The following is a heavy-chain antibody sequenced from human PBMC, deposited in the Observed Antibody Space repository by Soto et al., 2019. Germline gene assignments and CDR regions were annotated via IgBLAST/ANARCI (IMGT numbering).Heavy chain of an antibody. Sequence: EVQLLESGGGLVQPGGSLRLSCAASGFTFSSYAMSWVRQARGKGLEWVSAISGSGGSPYYPDSVKGRFTISRDNSKNTLYLHMNSLTAEDTAVYYCAKIPSPDSSSWFFDYWGQGPLVTVSS. CDR3: AKIPSPDSSSWFFDY. CDR2: ISGSGGSP. V-gene: IGHV3-23*01. D-gene: IGHD6-13*01. J-gene: IGHJ4*02. CDR1: GFTFSSYA.